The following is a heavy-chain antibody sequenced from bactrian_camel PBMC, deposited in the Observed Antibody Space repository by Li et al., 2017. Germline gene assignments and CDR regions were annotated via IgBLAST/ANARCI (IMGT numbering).Heavy chain of an antibody. V-gene: IGHV3S40*01. D-gene: IGHD7*01. Sequence: VQLVESGGGSVQPGGSLRLSCAAAGFTFSSYAMSWVRQAPGKGLEWVSGITSVGYSTPPADSVKGRFTISRDNAKNTVYLQMNSLKPDDAAVYYCVSSDGGGWKWGQGTQVTVS. CDR2: ITSVGYST. CDR3: VSSDGGGWK. CDR1: GFTFSSYA. J-gene: IGHJ4*01.